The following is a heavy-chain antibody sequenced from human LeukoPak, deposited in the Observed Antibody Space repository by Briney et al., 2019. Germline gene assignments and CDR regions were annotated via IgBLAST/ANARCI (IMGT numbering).Heavy chain of an antibody. CDR3: TTDPTDPVDYYYYGMDV. J-gene: IGHJ6*02. D-gene: IGHD4-11*01. CDR1: GFTVTSNY. Sequence: PGGSLRLSCAASGFTVTSNYMSWVRQAPGKGLEWVSTILGSGDTCYADSVKGRFTVSRDNFKNTVYLQMNSLKTEDTAVYYCTTDPTDPVDYYYYGMDVWGQGTTVTVSS. V-gene: IGHV3-66*01. CDR2: ILGSGDT.